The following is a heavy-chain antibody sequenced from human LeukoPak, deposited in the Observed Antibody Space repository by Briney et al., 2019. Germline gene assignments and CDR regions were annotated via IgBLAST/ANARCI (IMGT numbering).Heavy chain of an antibody. Sequence: ASVKVSCKASGYTFTSYGISWVRQAPGQGLEWMAWISGYNGDTNYAQKFQGRVTLTTDTSTSVAYMDLGSLRSDDTAMYYCARDRRFRSGISVTALDAFDVWGPGTMVTVSS. CDR2: ISGYNGDT. CDR1: GYTFTSYG. V-gene: IGHV1-18*01. J-gene: IGHJ3*01. CDR3: ARDRRFRSGISVTALDAFDV. D-gene: IGHD3-3*01.